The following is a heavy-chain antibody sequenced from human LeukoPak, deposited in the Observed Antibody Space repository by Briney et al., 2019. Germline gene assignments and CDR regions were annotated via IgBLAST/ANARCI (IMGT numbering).Heavy chain of an antibody. V-gene: IGHV1-8*02. CDR2: MNPNSGNT. CDR3: ARRMYSSSWYNNYYYYMDV. CDR1: GYSFTPFL. Sequence: GASVKVSCKAAGYSFTPFLINWVRQAPGQGLEWMGWMNPNSGNTGYAQKFQGRVTMTRNTSISTAYMKLSSLRSQDTAVYYCARRMYSSSWYNNYYYYMDVWGKGTTVTISS. D-gene: IGHD6-13*01. J-gene: IGHJ6*03.